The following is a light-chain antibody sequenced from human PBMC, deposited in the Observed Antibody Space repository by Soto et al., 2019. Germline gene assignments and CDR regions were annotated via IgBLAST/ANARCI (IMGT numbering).Light chain of an antibody. CDR1: QTVRSTY. Sequence: IVFTQSPGTLSLSPGEGPTLSCRASQTVRSTYLAWYQQKPGQAPRLLIYGASSRATGIPDRFSGSGSGTDFTLTISRLEPEDFAVYYCQQRSNWPITFGQGTRLENK. J-gene: IGKJ5*01. V-gene: IGKV3D-20*02. CDR3: QQRSNWPIT. CDR2: GAS.